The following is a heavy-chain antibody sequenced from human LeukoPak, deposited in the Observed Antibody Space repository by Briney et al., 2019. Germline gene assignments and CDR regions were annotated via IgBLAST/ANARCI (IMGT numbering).Heavy chain of an antibody. CDR2: INPNSGGT. D-gene: IGHD2-15*01. Sequence: ASVKVSCKASGYTFTGYYMHWVRQAPGQGLEWMGWINPNSGGTNYAQKFQGRVTMTRDTSISTAYMELSRLRSDDTAVYYCVRRRYCSGGSCYYFDYWGQGTLVTVSS. V-gene: IGHV1-2*02. J-gene: IGHJ4*02. CDR3: VRRRYCSGGSCYYFDY. CDR1: GYTFTGYY.